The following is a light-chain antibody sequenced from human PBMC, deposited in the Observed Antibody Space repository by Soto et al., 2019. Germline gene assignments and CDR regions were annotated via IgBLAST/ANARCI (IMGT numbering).Light chain of an antibody. Sequence: DIQMTQSPSTLSASVGDRVTITYRASQSISSWLAWYQKKPGKATKLLIYDASSLESGVPSRFSGSGSGTEFTLTISSLQPDDFATYYCQQYNSYSWTFGQGTKVDIK. J-gene: IGKJ1*01. CDR2: DAS. V-gene: IGKV1-5*01. CDR3: QQYNSYSWT. CDR1: QSISSW.